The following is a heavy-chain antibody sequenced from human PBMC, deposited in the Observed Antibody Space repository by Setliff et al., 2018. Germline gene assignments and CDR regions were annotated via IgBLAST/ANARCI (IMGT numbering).Heavy chain of an antibody. Sequence: SGPTLVNPTQTLTLTCSFSGFSLTTPSVGVGWVRQPPGKALEWLALISWDDDDRYSPSLKNRVTLTKDTSKNQVVLTMSNVDPVDTAIYYCAHIMGRVWDYWGPGTLVTVSS. J-gene: IGHJ4*02. CDR1: GFSLTTPSVG. CDR3: AHIMGRVWDY. CDR2: ISWDDDD. V-gene: IGHV2-5*02. D-gene: IGHD3-10*01.